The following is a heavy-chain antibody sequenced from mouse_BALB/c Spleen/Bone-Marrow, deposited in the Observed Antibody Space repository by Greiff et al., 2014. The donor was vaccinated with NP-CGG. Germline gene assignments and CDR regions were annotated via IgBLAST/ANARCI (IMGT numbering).Heavy chain of an antibody. Sequence: VQLQQSGGELVKPGGSVKLSCTASGFNIKDAYMHWVKQRPEQGLEWIGRIAPGNGNTQYDPKFQGKATITADTSSNTAYLHLISLTSEDTAVYYCVRSPGKVNYWGQGTLVTVSA. J-gene: IGHJ3*01. V-gene: IGHV14-3*02. D-gene: IGHD1-3*01. CDR2: IAPGNGNT. CDR3: VRSPGKVNY. CDR1: GFNIKDAY.